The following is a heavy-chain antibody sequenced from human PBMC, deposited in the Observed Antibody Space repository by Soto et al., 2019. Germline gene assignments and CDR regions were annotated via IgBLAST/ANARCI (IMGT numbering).Heavy chain of an antibody. CDR2: INSDGSST. V-gene: IGHV3-74*01. CDR1: GFTFSSYW. CDR3: ARGGYSYGDAFDI. Sequence: EVQLVESGGGLVQPGGSLRPSCAASGFTFSSYWMHWVRQAPGKGLVWVSRINSDGSSTSYADSVKGRFTISRDNAKNTLYLQMNSLRAEDTAVYYCARGGYSYGDAFDIWGQGTMVTVSS. D-gene: IGHD5-18*01. J-gene: IGHJ3*02.